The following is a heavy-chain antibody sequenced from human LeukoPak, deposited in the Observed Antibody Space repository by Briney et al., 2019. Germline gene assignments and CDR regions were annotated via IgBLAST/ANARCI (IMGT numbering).Heavy chain of an antibody. CDR2: ISSSGSTI. CDR1: GFTFSSYE. CDR3: ARVPTAGPHYYYYYMDV. V-gene: IGHV3-48*03. D-gene: IGHD6-13*01. J-gene: IGHJ6*03. Sequence: GGSLRLSCAASGFTFSSYEMNWVRQAPGKGLEWVSYISSSGSTIYYADSMKGRFTISRDNAKNSLYLQLNSLRAEDTAVYYCARVPTAGPHYYYYYMDVWGKGTTVTISS.